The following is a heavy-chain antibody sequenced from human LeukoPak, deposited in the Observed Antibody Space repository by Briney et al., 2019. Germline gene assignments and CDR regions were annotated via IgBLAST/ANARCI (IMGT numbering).Heavy chain of an antibody. V-gene: IGHV3-66*01. Sequence: PGGSLRLSCAASGFTVSHNYMSWVRQAPGKGLEWVSVIYSGGSTNYADSVKGRFTISRDNSKNTLYLQMNSLRAEDMAVYYCARDLSGPLDYWGQGTLVTVSS. CDR1: GFTVSHNY. CDR3: ARDLSGPLDY. D-gene: IGHD5-12*01. J-gene: IGHJ4*02. CDR2: IYSGGST.